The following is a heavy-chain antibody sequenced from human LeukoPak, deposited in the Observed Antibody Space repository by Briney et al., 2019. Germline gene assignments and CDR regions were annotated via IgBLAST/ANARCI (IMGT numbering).Heavy chain of an antibody. V-gene: IGHV3-23*01. J-gene: IGHJ6*02. D-gene: IGHD5-18*01. CDR1: GFTFSSYA. CDR2: ISGSGGST. CDR3: AKAPPDSYYYYYGMDV. Sequence: GSLRLSCAASGFTFSSYAMTWVRQAPGKGLEWVSAISGSGGSTYYADSVKGRFSISRDSSKNTLYLQMNSLRAEDTAVYYCAKAPPDSYYYYYGMDVWGQGTTVTVSS.